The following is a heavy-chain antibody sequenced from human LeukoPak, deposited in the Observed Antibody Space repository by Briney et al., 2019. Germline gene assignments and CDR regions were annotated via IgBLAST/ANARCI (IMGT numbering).Heavy chain of an antibody. CDR1: GGSISSYY. CDR3: ASGYSYGFDY. V-gene: IGHV4-59*01. J-gene: IGHJ4*02. Sequence: SETLSLTCTVSGGSISSYYWSWFRQPPGKGLEWIGYIYYSGSTNYNPSLKSRVTISVDTSKNQFSLKLSSVTAADTAVYYCASGYSYGFDYWGQGTLVTVSS. D-gene: IGHD5-18*01. CDR2: IYYSGST.